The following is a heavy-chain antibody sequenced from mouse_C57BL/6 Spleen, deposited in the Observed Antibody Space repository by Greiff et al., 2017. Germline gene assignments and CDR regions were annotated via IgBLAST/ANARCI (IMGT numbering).Heavy chain of an antibody. CDR2: ISDGGSYT. J-gene: IGHJ2*01. D-gene: IGHD3-2*02. CDR3: ARWDSSGYDYFDY. CDR1: GFTFSSYA. V-gene: IGHV5-4*01. Sequence: EVQRVESGGGLVKPGGSLKLSCAASGFTFSSYAMSWVRQTPEKRLEWVATISDGGSYTYYPDNVKGRFTISRDNAKNNLYLQMSHLKSEDTAMYYCARWDSSGYDYFDYWGQGTTLTVAS.